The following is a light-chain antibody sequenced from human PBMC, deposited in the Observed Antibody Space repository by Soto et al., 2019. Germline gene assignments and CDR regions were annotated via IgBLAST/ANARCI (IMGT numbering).Light chain of an antibody. CDR1: SGSIGSTY. CDR2: EDN. CDR3: HAFDSSNMA. J-gene: IGLJ2*01. V-gene: IGLV6-57*04. Sequence: NFMLTQPHSVSESTGKTVTISCTRSSGSIGSTYVQWYQQRPGSVPTTVIYEDNQRPSGLPDRFSGSIDSSSNSAFLTISGLETEDEAVFYCHAFDSSNMAFGGGTKVTVL.